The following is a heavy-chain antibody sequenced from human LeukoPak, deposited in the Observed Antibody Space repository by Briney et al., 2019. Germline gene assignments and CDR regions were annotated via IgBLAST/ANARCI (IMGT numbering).Heavy chain of an antibody. V-gene: IGHV7-4-1*02. J-gene: IGHJ6*03. CDR3: ARERKDCTNGVCYNYYYYYYMDV. CDR1: GYTFTSYA. CDR2: INTNTGNP. D-gene: IGHD2-8*01. Sequence: ASVKVSCKASGYTFTSYAMNWVRQAPGQGLEWMGWINTNTGNPTYAQGFTGRFVFSLDTSVSTAYLQISSLKAEDTAVYYCARERKDCTNGVCYNYYYYYYMDVWGKGTTVTVSS.